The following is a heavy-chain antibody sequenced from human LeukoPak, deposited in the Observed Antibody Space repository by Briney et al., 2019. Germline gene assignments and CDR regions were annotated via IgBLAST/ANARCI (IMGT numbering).Heavy chain of an antibody. Sequence: GGSLRLSCAASGFTFSSYAMHWVRQAPGKGLEWVAVISYDGSNKYYADSVKGRFTISRDNSKNTLYLQMNSLRAEDTAVYYCTREGDYGDYIDYWGQGTLVTVSS. CDR2: ISYDGSNK. J-gene: IGHJ4*02. CDR3: TREGDYGDYIDY. CDR1: GFTFSSYA. D-gene: IGHD4-17*01. V-gene: IGHV3-30-3*01.